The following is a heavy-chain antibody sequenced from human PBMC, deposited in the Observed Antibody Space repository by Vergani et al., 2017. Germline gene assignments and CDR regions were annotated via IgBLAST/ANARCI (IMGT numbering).Heavy chain of an antibody. D-gene: IGHD6-13*01. Sequence: QVQLVQSGAEVKKPGSSVKVSCKASGGTFSSYAISWVRQAPGQGLEWMGGIIPIFGTANYAQKFQGRVTITADESTSTAYMELSSLRSEDTAVYYCARDXPRYSSSWSQSYYYYMDVWGKGTTVTVSS. CDR2: IIPIFGTA. CDR3: ARDXPRYSSSWSQSYYYYMDV. V-gene: IGHV1-69*13. CDR1: GGTFSSYA. J-gene: IGHJ6*03.